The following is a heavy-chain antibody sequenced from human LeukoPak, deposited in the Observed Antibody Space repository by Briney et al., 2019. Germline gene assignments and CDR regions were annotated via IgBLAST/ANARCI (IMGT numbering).Heavy chain of an antibody. V-gene: IGHV1-69*13. CDR3: ARDRVATGDYYYYYGMDV. CDR1: GGTFSSYA. J-gene: IGHJ6*04. D-gene: IGHD5-12*01. Sequence: SVKVSCKASGGTFSSYAISWVRQAPGQGLEWMGEIIPIFGTANYAQKFQGRVTITADESTTTAYMELSSLRSEDTAVYYCARDRVATGDYYYYYGMDVWGKGTTVTVSS. CDR2: IIPIFGTA.